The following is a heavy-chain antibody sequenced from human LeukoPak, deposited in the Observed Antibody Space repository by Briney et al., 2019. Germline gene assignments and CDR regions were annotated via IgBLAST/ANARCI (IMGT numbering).Heavy chain of an antibody. CDR1: GGSISSYY. Sequence: SETLSLTCTVSGGSISSYYWSWIRQPPGKGLEWIGYIYYSGSTNYNPSLKSRVTISVDTSKNQFSLKLSSVTAADTAVYYCARDHGLLSLDYWGQGTLVTVSS. CDR2: IYYSGST. J-gene: IGHJ4*02. CDR3: ARDHGLLSLDY. V-gene: IGHV4-59*01. D-gene: IGHD2/OR15-2a*01.